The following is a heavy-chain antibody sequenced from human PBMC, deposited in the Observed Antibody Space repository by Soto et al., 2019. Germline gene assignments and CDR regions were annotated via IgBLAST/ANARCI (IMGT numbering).Heavy chain of an antibody. D-gene: IGHD5-12*01. V-gene: IGHV4-39*01. CDR2: IYYSGST. CDR3: ARQVDGYNAHFDY. CDR1: GGSISSSSYY. Sequence: PSETLSLTCTVSGGSISSSSYYWGWIRQPPGKGLEWIGSIYYSGSTYYNPSLKSRVTISVDTSKNQFSLKLSSVTAADTAVYYCARQVDGYNAHFDYWGQGTLVTVSS. J-gene: IGHJ4*02.